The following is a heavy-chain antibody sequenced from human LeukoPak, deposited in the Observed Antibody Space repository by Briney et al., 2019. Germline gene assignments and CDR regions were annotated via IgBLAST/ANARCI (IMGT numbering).Heavy chain of an antibody. Sequence: GGSLRLSCAASGFSFSDYWMHWVRHAPGKGLVWVSRINSDGRNIAYAASVKGRFTISRDNAKNTLYLEMNSLTIEDTAVYYCARAISWNGAQGHMDVWGKGTTVTVS. CDR2: INSDGRNI. J-gene: IGHJ6*03. V-gene: IGHV3-74*03. CDR1: GFSFSDYW. CDR3: ARAISWNGAQGHMDV. D-gene: IGHD1-1*01.